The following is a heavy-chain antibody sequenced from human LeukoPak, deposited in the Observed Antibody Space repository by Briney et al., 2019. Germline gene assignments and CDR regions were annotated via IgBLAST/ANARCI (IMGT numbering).Heavy chain of an antibody. CDR1: GGSISSSSYY. V-gene: IGHV4-39*01. CDR2: IYYSGST. CDR3: ARRIAVAGTPFGY. J-gene: IGHJ4*02. D-gene: IGHD6-19*01. Sequence: SGTLSLTCAVSGGSISSSSYYWGWIRQPPGKGLEWIGSIYYSGSTYYNPSLKSRVTISVDTSKNQFSLKLSSVTAADTAVYYCARRIAVAGTPFGYWGQGTLVTVSS.